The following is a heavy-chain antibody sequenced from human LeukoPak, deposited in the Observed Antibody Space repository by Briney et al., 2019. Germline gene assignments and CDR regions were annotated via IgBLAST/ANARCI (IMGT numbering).Heavy chain of an antibody. CDR3: ARHEMATTDAFDI. Sequence: GGSLRLSCAASGFTFSDYYMSWIRQAPGKGLEWVSYISSSGSTIYYADSVKGRFTISRDNAKNSLYLQMNSLRAEDTAVYYCARHEMATTDAFDIWGQGTMVTVSS. CDR1: GFTFSDYY. D-gene: IGHD5-24*01. CDR2: ISSSGSTI. V-gene: IGHV3-11*04. J-gene: IGHJ3*02.